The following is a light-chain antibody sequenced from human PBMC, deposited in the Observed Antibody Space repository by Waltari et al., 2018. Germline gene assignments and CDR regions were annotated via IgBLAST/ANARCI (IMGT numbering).Light chain of an antibody. CDR1: QGIGNN. V-gene: IGKV1-16*01. J-gene: IGKJ1*01. CDR2: RAS. CDR3: QQGYSYPPWT. Sequence: DIQMTQSPSSLSASVGDTVTITCQASQGIGNNLNWYQQKPGKAPKLLIYRASSLQSGIPSRFSGSGSGTDLTLTISSLQPEDFATYYCQQGYSYPPWTFGQGTKVEIK.